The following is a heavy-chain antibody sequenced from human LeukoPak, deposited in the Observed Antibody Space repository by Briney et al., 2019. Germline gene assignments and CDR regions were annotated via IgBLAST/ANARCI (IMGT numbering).Heavy chain of an antibody. CDR3: AREGKVGATFYFDY. CDR2: ISYDGSNK. CDR1: GFTFTSYA. D-gene: IGHD1-26*01. J-gene: IGHJ4*02. V-gene: IGHV3-30-3*01. Sequence: PGRSLRLSSAASGFTFTSYAMHSVPQAPGKGLERVAVISYDGSNKYYADSVKGRFTISRDNSKNTLYVQMNGLRAEDTAVYYCAREGKVGATFYFDYWGQGTLVTVSS.